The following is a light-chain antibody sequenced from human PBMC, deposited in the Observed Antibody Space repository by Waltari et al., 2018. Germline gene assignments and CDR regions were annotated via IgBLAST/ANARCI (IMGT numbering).Light chain of an antibody. J-gene: IGLJ3*02. CDR1: TSDVGGYNY. CDR3: CSFAGTYTWV. CDR2: DVT. Sequence: SALTQPRSVSGSPGQSVTISCTGTTSDVGGYNYVSWYQHHPGKAPKLMIFDVTQRPSGVPDRFSGSKSANTACLTISGLQAEDEADYYCCSFAGTYTWVFGGGTKVTVL. V-gene: IGLV2-11*01.